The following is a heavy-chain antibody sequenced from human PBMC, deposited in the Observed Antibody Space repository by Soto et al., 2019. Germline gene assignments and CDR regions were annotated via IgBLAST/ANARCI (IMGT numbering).Heavy chain of an antibody. V-gene: IGHV3-7*03. J-gene: IGHJ6*02. CDR3: ARDQVTIAGVVTTGGMEV. D-gene: IGHD3-3*01. CDR2: IKEDGSEK. Sequence: PGGSLRLSCVASGFTFRMYWMSWVRQAPGKGLQWVAKIKEDGSEKYYVDSVKGRFTISRDNAKKSLYLQINSLTAEDTAVYYCARDQVTIAGVVTTGGMEVWGQGTTVTV. CDR1: GFTFRMYW.